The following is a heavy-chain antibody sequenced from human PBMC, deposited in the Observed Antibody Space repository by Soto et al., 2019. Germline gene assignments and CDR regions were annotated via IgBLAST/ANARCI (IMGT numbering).Heavy chain of an antibody. CDR3: AREAVAGTFDY. J-gene: IGHJ4*02. CDR2: IYYSGST. D-gene: IGHD6-19*01. Sequence: SETLSLTCTVSGGSISSYYWSWIRQPPGKGLEWIGYIYYSGSTNYNPSLKSRVTISVDTSKNQFSLKLSSVTAADTAVYYCAREAVAGTFDYWGQGTLGTVSS. CDR1: GGSISSYY. V-gene: IGHV4-59*01.